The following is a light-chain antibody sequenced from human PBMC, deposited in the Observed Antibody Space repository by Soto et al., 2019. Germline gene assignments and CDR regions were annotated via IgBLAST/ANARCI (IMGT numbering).Light chain of an antibody. V-gene: IGLV8-61*01. Sequence: QTVVTQEPSFSVSPGGTVTLTCGLSSGSVSTSYYPSWYQQTPGQAPRTLIYSTNTRSSGVPDRFSGSILGNKAALTITGAQADDESDYYCVLYMGSGSYVFRTGTKVTVL. CDR2: STN. CDR1: SGSVSTSYY. CDR3: VLYMGSGSYV. J-gene: IGLJ1*01.